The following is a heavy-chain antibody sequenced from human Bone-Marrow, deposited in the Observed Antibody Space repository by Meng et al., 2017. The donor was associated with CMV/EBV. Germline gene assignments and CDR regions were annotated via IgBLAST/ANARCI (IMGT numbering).Heavy chain of an antibody. D-gene: IGHD1-1*01. Sequence: ASVKVSCKVSGYTLTELSMHWVRQAPGKGLQWMGGFDPADGETIYAQKFQGRVTMTEDTPTDTAYMELSSLRSEDTAVYYCAIVKRGTLWFDPWGQGTLVTVSS. J-gene: IGHJ5*02. CDR3: AIVKRGTLWFDP. CDR2: FDPADGET. CDR1: GYTLTELS. V-gene: IGHV1-24*01.